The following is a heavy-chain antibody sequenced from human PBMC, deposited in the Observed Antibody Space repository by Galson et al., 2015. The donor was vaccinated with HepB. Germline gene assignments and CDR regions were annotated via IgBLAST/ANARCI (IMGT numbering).Heavy chain of an antibody. D-gene: IGHD3-22*01. Sequence: SLRLSCAASGFTFSSYGMHWVRQAPGKGLEWVAVISYDGSNKYYADSVKGRFTISRDNSKNTLYLQMNSLRAEDTAVYYCASTYYYDSSGTAGFDYWGQGTLVTVSS. J-gene: IGHJ4*02. CDR1: GFTFSSYG. V-gene: IGHV3-30*03. CDR2: ISYDGSNK. CDR3: ASTYYYDSSGTAGFDY.